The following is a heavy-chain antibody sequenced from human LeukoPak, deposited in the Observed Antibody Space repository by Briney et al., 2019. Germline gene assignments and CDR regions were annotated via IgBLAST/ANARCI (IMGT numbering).Heavy chain of an antibody. Sequence: GGSLRLSCVASGFTFSIYEMNWVRQAPGKGLEWVSYISSSGRTIYYVDSVKGRFTISRDNAKNSLYLQMKSLRGEDTAVYYCARAGQEWFGELGFDQWGQGTLVIVSS. CDR1: GFTFSIYE. CDR2: ISSSGRTI. CDR3: ARAGQEWFGELGFDQ. D-gene: IGHD3-10*01. V-gene: IGHV3-48*03. J-gene: IGHJ4*02.